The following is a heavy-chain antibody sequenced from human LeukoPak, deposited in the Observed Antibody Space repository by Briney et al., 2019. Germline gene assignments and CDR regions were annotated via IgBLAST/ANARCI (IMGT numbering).Heavy chain of an antibody. D-gene: IGHD3-10*01. J-gene: IGHJ4*02. Sequence: SETLSLTCTVSGYSISSGYYWGWIRQPPGKGLEWIGSIYHSGSTYYNPSLKSRVTISVDTSKNQFSLKLSSVTAADTAVYYCARGITMAYWGQGTLVTASS. V-gene: IGHV4-38-2*02. CDR1: GYSISSGYY. CDR2: IYHSGST. CDR3: ARGITMAY.